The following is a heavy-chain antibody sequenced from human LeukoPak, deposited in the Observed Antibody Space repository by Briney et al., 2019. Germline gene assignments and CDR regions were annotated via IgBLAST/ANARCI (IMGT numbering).Heavy chain of an antibody. D-gene: IGHD4/OR15-4a*01. CDR1: GFTFSSYS. V-gene: IGHV3-21*01. CDR2: ISSSSSYI. J-gene: IGHJ4*02. CDR3: AREVPAEVPDY. Sequence: GGSLRLSCAASGFTFSSYSMNWVRQAPGKGLEWVSSISSSSSYICYADSVKGRFTISRDNAKNSLYLQMNSLRAEDTAVYYCAREVPAEVPDYWGQGTLVTVSS.